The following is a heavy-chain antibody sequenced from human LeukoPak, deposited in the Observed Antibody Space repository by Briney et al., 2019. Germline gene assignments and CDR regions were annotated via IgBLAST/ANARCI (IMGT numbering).Heavy chain of an antibody. D-gene: IGHD6-19*01. CDR3: AKDSSGWPTLFDY. CDR1: GFTFSSYG. V-gene: IGHV3-23*01. J-gene: IGHJ4*02. Sequence: GGSLRLSCVASGFTFSSYGMSWVRQAPGKGLEWVSAISDSGGSTEYADSVNGRFTISRDNSKNTLYLQMNSLRAEDTAVYYCAKDSSGWPTLFDYWGQGTLVTVSS. CDR2: ISDSGGST.